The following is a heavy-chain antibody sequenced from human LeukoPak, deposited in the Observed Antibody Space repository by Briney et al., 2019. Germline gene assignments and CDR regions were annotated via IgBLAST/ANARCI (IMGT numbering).Heavy chain of an antibody. D-gene: IGHD6-13*01. V-gene: IGHV3-53*01. J-gene: IGHJ4*02. CDR1: GFTVSSNH. CDR2: IYSGGNT. Sequence: GGSLRLSCAASGFTVSSNHMSWVRQGPGKGLEWVSVIYSGGNTYYADSVKGRFTISRDNSKNTLYLQMNSLRAEDTAVYYCASHSSSWYGFDYWGQGTLVTVSS. CDR3: ASHSSSWYGFDY.